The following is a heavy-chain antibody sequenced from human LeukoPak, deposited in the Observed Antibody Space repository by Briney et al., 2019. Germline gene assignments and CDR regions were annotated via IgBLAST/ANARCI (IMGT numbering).Heavy chain of an antibody. J-gene: IGHJ4*02. D-gene: IGHD6-6*01. CDR2: IYYSGST. V-gene: IGHV4-59*01. CDR1: GGSISSYY. Sequence: KTSETLSLTCTVSGGSISSYYWSWIRQPPGKGLEWIGYIYYSGSTNYNPSLKSRVTISVDTSKNQFSLKLSSVTAADTAVYYCARGRPEYRYYFDYWGQGTLVTVSS. CDR3: ARGRPEYRYYFDY.